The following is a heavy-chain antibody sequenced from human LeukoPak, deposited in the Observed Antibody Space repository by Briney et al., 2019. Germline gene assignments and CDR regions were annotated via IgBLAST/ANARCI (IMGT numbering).Heavy chain of an antibody. J-gene: IGHJ3*01. Sequence: GGSLRLSCAASGFTFGNSWVRWVRHAPGKVLVRVSLINADGSTATYADSVKGRFTISRDNARNTLSLQMNSLTIEDTAVYYCVVVVEPPDSDGFDVWGQGTMITVSS. D-gene: IGHD1-14*01. CDR3: VVVVEPPDSDGFDV. CDR2: INADGSTA. V-gene: IGHV3-74*01. CDR1: GFTFGNSW.